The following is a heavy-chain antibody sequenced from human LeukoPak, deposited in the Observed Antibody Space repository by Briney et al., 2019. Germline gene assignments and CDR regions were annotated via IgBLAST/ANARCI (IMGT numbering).Heavy chain of an antibody. Sequence: PGGSLRLSCAASGFTFSSYAMSWVRQAPGKGLEWVSAISGSGGSTYYADSVTGRFTISRDNSKNTLYLQMNSLRAEDTAVYYCAKDLVATVTTHYYYYMDVWGKGTTVTVSS. CDR3: AKDLVATVTTHYYYYMDV. CDR1: GFTFSSYA. D-gene: IGHD4-11*01. J-gene: IGHJ6*03. V-gene: IGHV3-23*01. CDR2: ISGSGGST.